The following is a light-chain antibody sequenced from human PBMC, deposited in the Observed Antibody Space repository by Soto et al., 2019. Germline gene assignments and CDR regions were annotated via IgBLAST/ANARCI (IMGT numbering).Light chain of an antibody. Sequence: QSVLTQPASASWAPGQRVTISCSGGSSNSGINTLNWYQQLPGTAPKVRIYTDSERPSGVPDRFSGSKPGTSASLSINGLQSGDEADYYRGAWDESRNGYVFGTGTKVTGL. CDR3: GAWDESRNGYV. CDR1: SSNSGINT. CDR2: TDS. J-gene: IGLJ1*01. V-gene: IGLV1-44*01.